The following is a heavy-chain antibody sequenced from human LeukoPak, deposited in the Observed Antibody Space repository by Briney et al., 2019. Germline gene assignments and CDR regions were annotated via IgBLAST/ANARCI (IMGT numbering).Heavy chain of an antibody. V-gene: IGHV3-23*01. CDR2: ITSGVGIT. CDR1: GFTFSNYG. CDR3: ARDPPEWELPQDY. J-gene: IGHJ4*02. Sequence: PGGSLRLSCAASGFTFSNYGMNWVRQAPGKGLEWVSIITSGVGITYYADSVKGRFTISRDNSRNTLYLQMNSLRAEDTAVYYCARDPPEWELPQDYWGRGTLVAVSS. D-gene: IGHD1-26*01.